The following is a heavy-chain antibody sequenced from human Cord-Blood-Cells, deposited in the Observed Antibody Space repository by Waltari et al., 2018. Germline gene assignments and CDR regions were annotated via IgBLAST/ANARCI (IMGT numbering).Heavy chain of an antibody. CDR1: GGSFSQYY. J-gene: IGHJ4*02. V-gene: IGHV4-34*01. D-gene: IGHD3-22*01. Sequence: QVQLQPWGAGLWQPAETLSRPCAVYGGSFSQYYSIWSRQPPGKGLEWIGEINPLGSTNYNPSLKSRVTISVDTSKNQFSLKLSSGTAADTAVYYCARALYYYDSSGPLDYWGQGTLVTVSS. CDR2: INPLGST. CDR3: ARALYYYDSSGPLDY.